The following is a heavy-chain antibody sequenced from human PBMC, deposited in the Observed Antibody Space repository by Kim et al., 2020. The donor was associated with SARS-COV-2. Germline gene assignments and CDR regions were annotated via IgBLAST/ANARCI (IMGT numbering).Heavy chain of an antibody. Sequence: SETLSLTCTVSGGSISSSSYYWGWIRQPPGKGLEWIGSIYYSGSTYYNPSLKSRVTISVDTSKNQFSLKLSSVTAADTAVYYCARPDRGEVDYYDSSGYYYSWFDPWGQGTLVTVSS. D-gene: IGHD3-22*01. CDR1: GGSISSSSYY. J-gene: IGHJ5*02. V-gene: IGHV4-39*01. CDR3: ARPDRGEVDYYDSSGYYYSWFDP. CDR2: IYYSGST.